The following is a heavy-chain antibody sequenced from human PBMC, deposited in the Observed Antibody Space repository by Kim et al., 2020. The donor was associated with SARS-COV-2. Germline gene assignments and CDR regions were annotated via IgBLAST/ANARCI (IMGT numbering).Heavy chain of an antibody. CDR1: GGSISSSSYY. D-gene: IGHD2-2*01. Sequence: SETLSLTCTVSGGSISSSSYYWGWIRQPPGKGLEWIGSIYYSGSTYYNPSLKSRVTISVDTSKNQFSLKLSSVTAADTAVYYCARDRPACSSTSCYPRWWFDPWGQGTLVTVSS. CDR2: IYYSGST. CDR3: ARDRPACSSTSCYPRWWFDP. V-gene: IGHV4-39*07. J-gene: IGHJ5*02.